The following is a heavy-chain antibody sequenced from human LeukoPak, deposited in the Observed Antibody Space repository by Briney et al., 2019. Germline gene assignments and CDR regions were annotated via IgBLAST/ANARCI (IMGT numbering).Heavy chain of an antibody. Sequence: PSETLSLTCTVSGGSISSYYCSWIRQPPGKGLEWIGYIYYSGSTNYNPSLKSRASISVDTSKNQFSLKLSSVTAADTAVYYCARSYGSGSFYYFDYWGQGTLVTVSS. D-gene: IGHD3-10*01. CDR1: GGSISSYY. V-gene: IGHV4-59*01. CDR2: IYYSGST. CDR3: ARSYGSGSFYYFDY. J-gene: IGHJ4*02.